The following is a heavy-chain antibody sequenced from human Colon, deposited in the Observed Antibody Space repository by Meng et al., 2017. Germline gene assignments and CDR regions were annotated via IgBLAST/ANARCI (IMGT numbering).Heavy chain of an antibody. D-gene: IGHD1-14*01. V-gene: IGHV4-61*01. Sequence: SETLSLTCTVSGGSVSSGSYYWSWIRQPPGKGLEWIGYIYYSGSTNYNPSLKSRVTISVDTSKNQFSLKLSSVTAADTAVYYCARDSWTITSAAAGPPYWFDPWGQGTLVTGSS. CDR2: IYYSGST. CDR3: ARDSWTITSAAAGPPYWFDP. CDR1: GGSVSSGSYY. J-gene: IGHJ5*02.